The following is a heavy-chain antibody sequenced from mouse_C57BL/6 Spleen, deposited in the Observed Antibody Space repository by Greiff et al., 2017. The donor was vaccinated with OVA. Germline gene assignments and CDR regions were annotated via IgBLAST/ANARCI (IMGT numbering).Heavy chain of an antibody. CDR2: IDPENGDT. D-gene: IGHD1-1*01. CDR3: TTSYYGSSDY. CDR1: GLNIKDDY. J-gene: IGHJ2*01. V-gene: IGHV14-4*01. Sequence: VQLQQSGAELVRPGASVKLSCTASGLNIKDDYMHWVKQRPEQGLEWIGWIDPENGDTEYASKFQGKATITADTSSNTAYLQLSSLTSEDTAVYYCTTSYYGSSDYWGQGTTLTVSS.